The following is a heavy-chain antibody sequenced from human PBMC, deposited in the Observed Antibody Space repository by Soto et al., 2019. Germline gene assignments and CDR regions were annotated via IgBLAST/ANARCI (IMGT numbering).Heavy chain of an antibody. J-gene: IGHJ4*02. D-gene: IGHD6-19*01. Sequence: HPGGSLRLSCAASGFTFSGSAMHWVRQASGKGLEWAGRIRSKANSYATAYAASVKGRFTISRDDSKNTAYLQMNSLKTEDTAVYYCTRHPISGAHDYWGQGTLVTVSS. CDR3: TRHPISGAHDY. CDR1: GFTFSGSA. V-gene: IGHV3-73*01. CDR2: IRSKANSYAT.